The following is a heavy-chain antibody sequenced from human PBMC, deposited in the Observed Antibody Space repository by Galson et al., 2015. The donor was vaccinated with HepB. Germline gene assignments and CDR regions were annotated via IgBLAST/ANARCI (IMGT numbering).Heavy chain of an antibody. V-gene: IGHV3-53*01. CDR1: GFTVSSNY. Sequence: SLRLSCAASGFTVSSNYMSWVRQAPGKGLEWVSVIYSGGSTYYADSVKGRFTISRDNSKNTLYLQMNSLRAEDTAVYYCARDYIAYCGGDCYGGGMDVWGQGTTVTVSS. CDR3: ARDYIAYCGGDCYGGGMDV. J-gene: IGHJ6*02. D-gene: IGHD2-21*02. CDR2: IYSGGST.